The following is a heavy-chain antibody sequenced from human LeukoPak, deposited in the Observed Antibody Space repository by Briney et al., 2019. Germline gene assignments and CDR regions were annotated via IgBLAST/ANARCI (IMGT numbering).Heavy chain of an antibody. CDR3: ARDQGILFFDS. CDR1: GYTFSNYW. J-gene: IGHJ4*02. Sequence: GGSLRLSCSASGYTFSNYWMSWVRQAPGKGLEYVANIKQDGSETYYVGSVKGRFTISRDNAKNSLYLQMNSLRVEDTAVYYCARDQGILFFDSWRQGTLVTVPS. D-gene: IGHD2-21*01. CDR2: IKQDGSET. V-gene: IGHV3-7*01.